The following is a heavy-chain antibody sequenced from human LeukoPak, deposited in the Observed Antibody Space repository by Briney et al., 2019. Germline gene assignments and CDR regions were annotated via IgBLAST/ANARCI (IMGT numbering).Heavy chain of an antibody. V-gene: IGHV3-23*01. CDR3: AKDRDDYGGNYDY. Sequence: GGSLRLSCAASGFTFTTYGMTWVRQAPGRGLEWVSTISGSGDTTYYADSVKGRFTISRDNSKNTLYLQMNSLRAEDTAVYYCAKDRDDYGGNYDYWGQGTLVTVSS. D-gene: IGHD4-23*01. CDR2: ISGSGDTT. J-gene: IGHJ4*02. CDR1: GFTFTTYG.